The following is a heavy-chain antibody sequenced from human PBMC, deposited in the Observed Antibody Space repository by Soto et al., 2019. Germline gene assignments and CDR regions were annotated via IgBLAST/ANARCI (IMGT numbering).Heavy chain of an antibody. CDR3: ARDNQQQLGPFDY. CDR1: GGSISSGGYY. CDR2: TYYSGST. Sequence: SETLSLTCTVSGGSISSGGYYWSWIRQHPGKGLEWIGYTYYSGSTYYNPSLKSRVTISVDTSKNQFSLKLSSVTAADTAVYYCARDNQQQLGPFDYWGQGTLVTVSS. J-gene: IGHJ4*02. V-gene: IGHV4-31*03. D-gene: IGHD6-13*01.